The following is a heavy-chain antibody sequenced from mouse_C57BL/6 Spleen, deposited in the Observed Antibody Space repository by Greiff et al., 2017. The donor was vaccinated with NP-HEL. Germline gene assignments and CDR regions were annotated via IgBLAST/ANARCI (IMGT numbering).Heavy chain of an antibody. CDR3: ARAHPGFLFAY. J-gene: IGHJ3*01. V-gene: IGHV1-72*01. CDR1: GYTFTSYW. CDR2: IDPNSGGT. Sequence: QVQLQQPGAALVKPGASVKLSCKASGYTFTSYWMHWVKQRPGRGLEWIGRIDPNSGGTKYNEKFKSKATLTVDKPSSTAYMQLSSLTSEDSAVYYCARAHPGFLFAYWGQGTLVTVSA. D-gene: IGHD4-1*01.